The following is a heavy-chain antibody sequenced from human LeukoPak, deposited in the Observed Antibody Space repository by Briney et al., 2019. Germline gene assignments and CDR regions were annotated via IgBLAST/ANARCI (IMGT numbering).Heavy chain of an antibody. D-gene: IGHD2/OR15-2a*01. Sequence: ASVKVSCKASGYTFTGYYMHWVRQAPGQGLEWMGIINPSGGSTSYAQKFQGRVTMTRDTSTSTVYMELSSLRSEDTAVYYCACKLQNDVFDIWGQGTMVTVSS. CDR1: GYTFTGYY. V-gene: IGHV1-46*01. J-gene: IGHJ3*02. CDR2: INPSGGST. CDR3: ACKLQNDVFDI.